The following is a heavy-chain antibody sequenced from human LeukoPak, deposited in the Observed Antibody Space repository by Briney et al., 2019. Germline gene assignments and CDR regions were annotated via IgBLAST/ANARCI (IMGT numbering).Heavy chain of an antibody. D-gene: IGHD6-19*01. CDR1: GFTFDDYA. V-gene: IGHV3-9*01. Sequence: PGGSLRLSCAASGFTFDDYAMHWVRQAPGKGLEWVSGISWNSGSIGYADSVKGRFTISRDNAKNSLYLQMNSLRAEDTALYYCAKDRGSSGWYAGYWGQGTLVTVSS. CDR3: AKDRGSSGWYAGY. J-gene: IGHJ4*02. CDR2: ISWNSGSI.